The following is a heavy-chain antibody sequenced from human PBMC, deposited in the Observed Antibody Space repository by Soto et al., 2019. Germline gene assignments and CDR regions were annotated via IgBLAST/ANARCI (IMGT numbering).Heavy chain of an antibody. CDR1: GGSLGSYY. J-gene: IGHJ6*02. CDR3: ARDGDGRMTTNPYYYNGMDV. V-gene: IGHV4-59*01. D-gene: IGHD4-4*01. Sequence: QVQLQESGPGLVEASETLSLTCTVSGGSLGSYYWSWIRQPPGKGLEWIGYVFYTGRANYNASLKSRVSISLATSNFQFSLKLSAVTAADTAVYYCARDGDGRMTTNPYYYNGMDVWGPGTTVTVSS. CDR2: VFYTGRA.